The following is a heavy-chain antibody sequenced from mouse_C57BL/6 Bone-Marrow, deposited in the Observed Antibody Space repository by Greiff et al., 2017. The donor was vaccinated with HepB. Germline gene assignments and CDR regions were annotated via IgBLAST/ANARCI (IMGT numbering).Heavy chain of an antibody. J-gene: IGHJ4*01. CDR3: ARDRSYGYAMDY. CDR2: INYDGSST. V-gene: IGHV5-16*01. D-gene: IGHD2-12*01. CDR1: VFTFSDYY. Sequence: EVMLVVSEGGLVQPGSSMKLSCTASVFTFSDYYMAWVRPVPEKGLEWVANINYDGSSTYYLDSLKSRFIISRDNAKNILYLQMSSLKSEDTATYYGARDRSYGYAMDYWGQGTSVTVSS.